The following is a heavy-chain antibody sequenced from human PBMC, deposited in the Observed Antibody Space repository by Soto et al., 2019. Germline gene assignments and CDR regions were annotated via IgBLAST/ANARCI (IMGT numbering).Heavy chain of an antibody. CDR1: GYTFTSYG. V-gene: IGHV1-18*04. D-gene: IGHD2-15*01. Sequence: ASVKVSCKASGYTFTSYGISWVRQAPGQGLEWMGWISAYNGNTNYAQKLQGRITMTTDTSTSTAYMELRSLRSDDTAVYYCARDWERSGRDYYYGMDVWGQGTTVTVSS. CDR3: ARDWERSGRDYYYGMDV. CDR2: ISAYNGNT. J-gene: IGHJ6*02.